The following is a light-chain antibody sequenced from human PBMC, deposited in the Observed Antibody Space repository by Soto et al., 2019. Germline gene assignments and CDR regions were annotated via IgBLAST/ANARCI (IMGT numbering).Light chain of an antibody. J-gene: IGKJ4*01. Sequence: EIVLTQSPATLSLSPGERATLSCRASQSISSYLVWYQQKPGQAPRLLIYDASTRATGIPGRFSGSGSGTDFTLTISSPQPEDVALYFCQHRCNWPLTFGGGTKVEIK. V-gene: IGKV3-11*01. CDR3: QHRCNWPLT. CDR1: QSISSY. CDR2: DAS.